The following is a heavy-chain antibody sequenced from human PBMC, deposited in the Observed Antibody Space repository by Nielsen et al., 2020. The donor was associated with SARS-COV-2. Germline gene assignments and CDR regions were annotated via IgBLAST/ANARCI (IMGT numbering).Heavy chain of an antibody. CDR2: ISSTSTYI. CDR3: ARDPISSGWHMGNWYFDL. V-gene: IGHV3-21*01. D-gene: IGHD6-19*01. J-gene: IGHJ2*01. Sequence: GGSLRLSCAASGFTFSRYSMNWVRQAPGKGLEWVASISSTSTYIYYTDSVKGRFTISRDNAKNSLYLQLSSLRAEDTAVYYCARDPISSGWHMGNWYFDLWGRGTLVSVSS. CDR1: GFTFSRYS.